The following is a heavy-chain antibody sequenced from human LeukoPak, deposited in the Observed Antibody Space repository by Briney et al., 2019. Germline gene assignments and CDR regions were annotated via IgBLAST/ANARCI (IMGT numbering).Heavy chain of an antibody. V-gene: IGHV3-23*01. J-gene: IGHJ4*02. Sequence: PGGSLRLSCAASGFTFSTYAMSWVRQAPGKGLEWVSVISASGGSTYSADSVKGRFTFSRDNSKNTLYLQMNRLRAEDTAVYYCAKTFCSGGSCYEALFDSWGKGTLVTVSS. CDR3: AKTFCSGGSCYEALFDS. CDR2: ISASGGST. CDR1: GFTFSTYA. D-gene: IGHD2-15*01.